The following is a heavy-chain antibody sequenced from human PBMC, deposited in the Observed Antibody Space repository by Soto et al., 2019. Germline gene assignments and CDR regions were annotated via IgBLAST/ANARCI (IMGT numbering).Heavy chain of an antibody. CDR1: GGSISSYY. D-gene: IGHD1-26*01. J-gene: IGHJ4*02. V-gene: IGHV4-59*01. Sequence: ETLSLTCTVSGGSISSYYWSWFRQPPGKGLEWIGYIYYSGTTYYNPSLKSRVTISVDTSKNQFSLKLSSVTAADTAVYYCASSGSYYGYFDYWGQGTLVTVSS. CDR2: IYYSGTT. CDR3: ASSGSYYGYFDY.